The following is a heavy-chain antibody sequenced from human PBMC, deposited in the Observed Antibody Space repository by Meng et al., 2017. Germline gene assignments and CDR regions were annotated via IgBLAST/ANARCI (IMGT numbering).Heavy chain of an antibody. CDR3: ARADRRVGSYGPNWFDP. Sequence: QVQLHESGPGLVKPSQTLSLTCTVSGGSISSGVYYWSWIRQHPGKGLEWIGYIYYSGSTYYNPSLKSLVTISVDTSKNQFSLKLSSVTAADTAVYYCARADRRVGSYGPNWFDPWGQGTLVTVSS. CDR1: GGSISSGVYY. V-gene: IGHV4-31*01. J-gene: IGHJ5*02. CDR2: IYYSGST. D-gene: IGHD5-18*01.